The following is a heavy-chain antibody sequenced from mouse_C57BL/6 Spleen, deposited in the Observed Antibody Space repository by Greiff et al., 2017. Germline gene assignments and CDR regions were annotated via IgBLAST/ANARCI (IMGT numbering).Heavy chain of an antibody. Sequence: EVQLVQSGTVLARPGASVKMSCKTSGYTFTSYWMHWVKQRPGQGLEWIGAIYPGNSDTNYNQKFKGKAKLTAVTSASTAYMELSSLTTEDSAVXYYTNDWDGDAYWGQGTLVTVSA. CDR3: TNDWDGDAY. CDR2: IYPGNSDT. D-gene: IGHD4-1*01. V-gene: IGHV1-5*01. CDR1: GYTFTSYW. J-gene: IGHJ3*01.